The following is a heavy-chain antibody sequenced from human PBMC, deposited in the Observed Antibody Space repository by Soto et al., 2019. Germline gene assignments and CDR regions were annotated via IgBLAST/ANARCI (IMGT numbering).Heavy chain of an antibody. Sequence: GGSLRLSCAASGLTFSTYWMRWFRQAPGKGLEWVARINQDGSEKSYVDSVRGRFTISRDNAKNSLYLQMNSLRAEDTAVYFCATSSRSAFDFWGQGTLVTVSS. CDR2: INQDGSEK. D-gene: IGHD6-13*01. J-gene: IGHJ4*02. CDR3: ATSSRSAFDF. V-gene: IGHV3-7*01. CDR1: GLTFSTYW.